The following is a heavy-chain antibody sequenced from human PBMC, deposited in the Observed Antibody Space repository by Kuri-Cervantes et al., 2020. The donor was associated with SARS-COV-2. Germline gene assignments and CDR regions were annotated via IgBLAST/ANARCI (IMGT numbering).Heavy chain of an antibody. V-gene: IGHV3-33*01. CDR3: ARARGIAVAGTRYYYYYYMDV. Sequence: GESLKISCAASGFTFSSYGMHWVRQAPGKGLEWVAVIWYDGSNKYYADSVKGRFTISRDNSKNTLYLQMNSLRAEDTSVYYCARARGIAVAGTRYYYYYYMDVWGKGTTVTVSS. CDR2: IWYDGSNK. CDR1: GFTFSSYG. D-gene: IGHD6-19*01. J-gene: IGHJ6*03.